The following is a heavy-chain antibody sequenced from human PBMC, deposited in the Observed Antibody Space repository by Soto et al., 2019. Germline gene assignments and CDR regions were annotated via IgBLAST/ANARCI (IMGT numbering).Heavy chain of an antibody. V-gene: IGHV1-2*02. CDR3: GRGRSGELVIFY. CDR1: GYTFTGYY. D-gene: IGHD1-26*01. J-gene: IGHJ4*02. CDR2: ISPQTGGT. Sequence: ASVKVSCKGSGYTFTGYYIHWVRQTPGQGPEWMGEISPQTGGTKYAQKFQGRVTMTRDTSITTVYMELSNLSPDDTAVYYCGRGRSGELVIFYWGQGTLVTVSS.